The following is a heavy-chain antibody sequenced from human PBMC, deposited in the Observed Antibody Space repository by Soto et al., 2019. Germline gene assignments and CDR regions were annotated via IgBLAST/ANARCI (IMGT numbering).Heavy chain of an antibody. V-gene: IGHV1-69*13. D-gene: IGHD2-21*02. CDR2: IIPIFGTA. CDR3: ARDSRYCGGDCYHDAFDI. CDR1: GGTFSSYA. J-gene: IGHJ3*02. Sequence: SVKVSCKASGGTFSSYAISWVRQAPGQGLEWMGGIIPIFGTANYAQKFQGRVTITADESTSTAYMELSSLRSEDTAVYYCARDSRYCGGDCYHDAFDIWGQGTMVTVSS.